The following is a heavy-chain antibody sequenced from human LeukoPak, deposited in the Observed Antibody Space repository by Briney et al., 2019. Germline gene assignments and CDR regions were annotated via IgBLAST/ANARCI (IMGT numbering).Heavy chain of an antibody. CDR3: ARDGDLYGSETYYNGQGLGWNWFDP. V-gene: IGHV3-7*01. CDR1: GCTFSSYA. CDR2: IRKNGNEN. D-gene: IGHD3-10*01. J-gene: IGHJ5*02. Sequence: GGSLRLSCAGSGCTFSSYALCWFCRVQGQGLEGLANIRKNGNENFYWDSVKGRFTISRDNSKNSLYLQMNSLRAEDTAVYYCARDGDLYGSETYYNGQGLGWNWFDPWGQGTLVTVSS.